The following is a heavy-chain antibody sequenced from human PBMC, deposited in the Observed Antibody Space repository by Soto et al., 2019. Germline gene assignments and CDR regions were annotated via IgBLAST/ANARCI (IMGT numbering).Heavy chain of an antibody. CDR2: IYGDDDK. V-gene: IGHV2-5*02. J-gene: IGHJ4*02. CDR3: AHRRDSSGYYYRGYFDY. Sequence: SGPTLVNPTHTLTLTCTFSGFSLSTSGVGVGWIRQPPGKALEWLALIYGDDDKRYSPSLMSRLTITKDTSNNRVVLTMTNVDPVDTATYYCAHRRDSSGYYYRGYFDYWGQGTPVTVSS. D-gene: IGHD3-22*01. CDR1: GFSLSTSGVG.